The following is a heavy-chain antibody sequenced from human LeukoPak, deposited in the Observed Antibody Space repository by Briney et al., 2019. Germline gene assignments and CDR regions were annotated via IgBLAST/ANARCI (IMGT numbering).Heavy chain of an antibody. CDR2: IYYSGST. CDR1: GGSFSGYY. CDR3: ATYGYRYAGNWFDP. J-gene: IGHJ5*02. V-gene: IGHV4-59*01. Sequence: SETLSLTCTVSGGSFSGYYWTWIRQPPGKGLEWIGYIYYSGSTNYNPSLKSRVTISVDTSKNQFSLKLTSVTAADTAVYYCATYGYRYAGNWFDPWGRGTLVTVSS. D-gene: IGHD5-18*01.